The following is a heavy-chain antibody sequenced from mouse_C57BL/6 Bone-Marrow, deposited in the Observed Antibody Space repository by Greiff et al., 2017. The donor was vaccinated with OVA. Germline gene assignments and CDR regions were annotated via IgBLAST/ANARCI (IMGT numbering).Heavy chain of an antibody. D-gene: IGHD2-5*01. CDR2: ISDGGSYT. CDR1: GFTFSSYA. J-gene: IGHJ2*01. Sequence: EVQGVESGGGLVKPGGSLKLSCAASGFTFSSYAMSWVRQTPEKRLEWVATISDGGSYTYYPDNVKGRFTISRDNAKNTLYLQMSHMKSEDTAMYYCARDSNYYFDYWGQGTTLTVSS. CDR3: ARDSNYYFDY. V-gene: IGHV5-4*01.